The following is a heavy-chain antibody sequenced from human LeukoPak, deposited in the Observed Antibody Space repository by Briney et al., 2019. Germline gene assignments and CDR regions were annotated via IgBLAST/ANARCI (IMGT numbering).Heavy chain of an antibody. CDR1: GFTFDDYA. V-gene: IGHV3-43D*03. D-gene: IGHD5-18*01. J-gene: IGHJ4*02. CDR3: ARVRGYSYGFDDY. Sequence: PGGSLRLSCAASGFTFDDYAMHWVRQAPGKGLEWVSLISWDGGSTYYADSVKGRFTISRDNSKNSLYLQMNSLRAEDTALYYCARVRGYSYGFDDYWGQGTLVTVSS. CDR2: ISWDGGST.